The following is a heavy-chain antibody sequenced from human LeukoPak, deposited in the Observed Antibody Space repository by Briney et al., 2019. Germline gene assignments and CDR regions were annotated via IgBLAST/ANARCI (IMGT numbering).Heavy chain of an antibody. Sequence: GGSLRLSCAASGFTFSSYSRNWVRQAPGKGLEWVSYISSSTTTIYYADSVKGRFTISRDNAKNSLYLQMNSLRAEDTAVYYCASGPYYDFWSGDYYYYMDVWGKGTTVTVSS. CDR3: ASGPYYDFWSGDYYYYMDV. CDR2: ISSSTTTI. J-gene: IGHJ6*03. D-gene: IGHD3-3*01. V-gene: IGHV3-48*01. CDR1: GFTFSSYS.